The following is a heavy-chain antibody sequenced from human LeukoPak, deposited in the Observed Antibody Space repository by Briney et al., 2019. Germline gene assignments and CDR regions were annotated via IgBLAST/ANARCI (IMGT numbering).Heavy chain of an antibody. J-gene: IGHJ4*02. CDR1: GFTFSSYA. D-gene: IGHD3-3*01. CDR3: AKDKTHDFWSGALFDY. CDR2: ISGSGGST. Sequence: GGSLRLSCAASGFTFSSYAMSWVRQAPGKGLEWVSAISGSGGSTYYADSVKGRFTISRDNSKKTLYLQMNSLRAEDMAVYYCAKDKTHDFWSGALFDYWGQGTLVTVSS. V-gene: IGHV3-23*01.